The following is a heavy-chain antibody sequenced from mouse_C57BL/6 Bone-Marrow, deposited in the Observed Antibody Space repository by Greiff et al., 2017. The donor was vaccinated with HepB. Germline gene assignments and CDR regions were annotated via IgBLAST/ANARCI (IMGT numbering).Heavy chain of an antibody. J-gene: IGHJ3*01. D-gene: IGHD2-4*01. V-gene: IGHV14-3*01. CDR2: IDPANGNT. CDR3: ASKGDDYDRPWFAY. CDR1: GFNIKNTY. Sequence: EVKLVESVAELVRPGASVKLSCTASGFNIKNTYMHWVKQRPEQGLEWIGRIDPANGNTKYAPKFQGKATITADTSSNTAYLQLSSLTSEDTAIYYCASKGDDYDRPWFAYWGQGTLVTVSA.